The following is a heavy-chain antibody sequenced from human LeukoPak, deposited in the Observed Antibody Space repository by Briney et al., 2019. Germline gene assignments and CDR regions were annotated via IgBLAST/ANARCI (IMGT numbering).Heavy chain of an antibody. CDR1: GFTFSSYL. D-gene: IGHD2-15*01. CDR3: ARDSILGGFDI. Sequence: GGSLRLSCTASGFTFSSYLMHGVPQAPGKGLVWVSRINSDGSSTSYADSVKGRFTISRDNAKNTLYLQMNSLRAEDTAVYYCARDSILGGFDIWGQGTMVTVSS. V-gene: IGHV3-74*01. J-gene: IGHJ3*02. CDR2: INSDGSST.